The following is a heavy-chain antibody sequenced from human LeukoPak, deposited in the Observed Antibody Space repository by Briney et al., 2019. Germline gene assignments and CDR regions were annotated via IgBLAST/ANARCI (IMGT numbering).Heavy chain of an antibody. CDR1: GFTFSSYS. Sequence: GGSLRLSCAASGFTFSSYSMNWVRQAPGKGLEWVAFIRYDGSNKDYANSVKGRFTISRDNSKNTLYLQMNSLRAEDTAVYYCAKAAQYYYYMDVWGKGTTVTVSS. V-gene: IGHV3-30*02. CDR3: AKAAQYYYYMDV. CDR2: IRYDGSNK. J-gene: IGHJ6*03.